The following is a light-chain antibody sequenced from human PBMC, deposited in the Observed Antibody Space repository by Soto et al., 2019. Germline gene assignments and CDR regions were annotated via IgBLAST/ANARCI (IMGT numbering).Light chain of an antibody. CDR1: GSNIGSNT. V-gene: IGLV1-44*01. CDR2: SNH. CDR3: SAWDGSLSGRV. Sequence: QSVLTQPPSASGTPGQRVTISCSGGGSNIGSNTVNWYQHLPRTAPKLLIYSNHQRPSGVPDRFSGSKSITSASLAISGLQSEDEGDYYCSAWDGSLSGRVFGGGTKVTVL. J-gene: IGLJ2*01.